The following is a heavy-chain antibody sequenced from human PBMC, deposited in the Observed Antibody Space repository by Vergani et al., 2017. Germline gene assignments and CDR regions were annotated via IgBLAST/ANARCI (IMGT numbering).Heavy chain of an antibody. V-gene: IGHV1-8*02. J-gene: IGHJ5*02. CDR2: MNPKSGNT. Sequence: QVQLVQSGAEVKKPGASVKVSCKASGYTFTSYYMHWVRLATGQGLEWMGWMNPKSGNTAYAAKFQGRITMTRDSSTDTAYMEMKSLRSEDTAIYFCARGVLESKYRHKWFGPWGQGNVVTVSS. D-gene: IGHD1-1*01. CDR1: GYTFTSYY. CDR3: ARGVLESKYRHKWFGP.